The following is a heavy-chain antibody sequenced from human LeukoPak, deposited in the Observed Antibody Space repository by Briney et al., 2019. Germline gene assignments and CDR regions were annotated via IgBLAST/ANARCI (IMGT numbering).Heavy chain of an antibody. Sequence: GGSLRLSCAASGFTFSSYGMHWVRQAPGKGLEWVAVISYDGSNKYYADSVKGRFTNSRDNSKNTLYLQMNSLRAEDTAVYYCANLGGVLLWFGELSDFDYWGQGTLVTVSS. CDR1: GFTFSSYG. CDR3: ANLGGVLLWFGELSDFDY. J-gene: IGHJ4*02. CDR2: ISYDGSNK. V-gene: IGHV3-30*18. D-gene: IGHD3-10*01.